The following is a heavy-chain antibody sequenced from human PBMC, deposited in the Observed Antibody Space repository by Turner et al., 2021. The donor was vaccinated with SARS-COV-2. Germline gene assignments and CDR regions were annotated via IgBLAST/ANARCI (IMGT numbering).Heavy chain of an antibody. D-gene: IGHD3-3*01. CDR3: ARARGSTYYSAFDY. CDR2: ISYDGSNK. V-gene: IGHV3-30-3*01. CDR1: GFTFSTYA. J-gene: IGHJ4*02. Sequence: QVQLVESGGGVVQPGRSLRLSCAASGFTFSTYAMHWVRQAPGKGLEWVAVISYDGSNKYYADSVKGRFTISRDNSKNTLYLQMNSLRAEDTAEYYCARARGSTYYSAFDYWGQETLVTVSS.